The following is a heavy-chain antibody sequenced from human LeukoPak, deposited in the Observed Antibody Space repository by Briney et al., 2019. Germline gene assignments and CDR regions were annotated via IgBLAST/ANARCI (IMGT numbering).Heavy chain of an antibody. V-gene: IGHV1-69*04. CDR1: GGTFSSYA. D-gene: IGHD4-23*01. CDR3: ARAPSTVVTQIDY. CDR2: IIPILGIA. J-gene: IGHJ4*02. Sequence: SVKVSCKASGGTFSSYAISWVRQAPGQGLEWMGRIIPILGIANYAQKFQGGVTITANKSTSTAYMELSSLRSEDTAVYYCARAPSTVVTQIDYWGQGTLVTVSS.